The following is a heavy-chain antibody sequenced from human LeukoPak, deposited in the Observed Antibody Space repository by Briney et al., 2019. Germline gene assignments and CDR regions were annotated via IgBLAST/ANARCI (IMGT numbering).Heavy chain of an antibody. D-gene: IGHD6-13*01. CDR2: IYYRGST. J-gene: IGHJ6*03. Sequence: SETLSLTCTVSGGSISSYYWSWIRQPPGKGLEWIGYIYYRGSTNYNPSLKSRVTISVDTSKNQFSLKLSSATAADTAVYYCARGPYSSSWSVLYYYYMDVWGKGTTVTVSS. V-gene: IGHV4-59*01. CDR1: GGSISSYY. CDR3: ARGPYSSSWSVLYYYYMDV.